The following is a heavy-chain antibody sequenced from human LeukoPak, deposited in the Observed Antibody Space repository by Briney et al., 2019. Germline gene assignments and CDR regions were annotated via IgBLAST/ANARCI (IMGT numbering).Heavy chain of an antibody. CDR2: INHSGST. V-gene: IGHV4-34*01. J-gene: IGHJ3*02. CDR1: GGSFSGYY. Sequence: SSETLSLTCAVYGGSFSGYYWSWIRQPPGKGLEWIGEINHSGSTNYNPSLKSRVTISVDTSNNQFSLKLSSVTAADTAVYYCARHVAIFGVIIIYNDAFDIWGQGTMVTVSP. D-gene: IGHD3-3*01. CDR3: ARHVAIFGVIIIYNDAFDI.